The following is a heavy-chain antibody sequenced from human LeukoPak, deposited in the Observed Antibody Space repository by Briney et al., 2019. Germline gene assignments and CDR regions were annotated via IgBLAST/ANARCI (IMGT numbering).Heavy chain of an antibody. D-gene: IGHD4-17*01. Sequence: SETLSLTCTVSGGSISSYYWGWIRQPPGKGLEWIGSIYYSGSTYYTPSLKSRVTISVDTSKNQFSLKLSSVTAADTAVYYCARRVPDYDHFDYWGQGTLVTVSS. CDR3: ARRVPDYDHFDY. V-gene: IGHV4-39*01. CDR2: IYYSGST. CDR1: GGSISSYY. J-gene: IGHJ4*02.